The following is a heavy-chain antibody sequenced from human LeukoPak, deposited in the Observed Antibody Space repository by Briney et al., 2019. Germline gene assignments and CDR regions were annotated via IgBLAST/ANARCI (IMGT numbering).Heavy chain of an antibody. CDR2: ISWNSGSI. J-gene: IGHJ4*02. CDR3: ARSRHSYDSSGFPHY. Sequence: GGSLRLSYAASGFTFDDYAMHWVRQAPGKGLEWVSGISWNSGSIGYADSVKGRFTISRDNAKNSLYLQMNSLRAEDTALYYCARSRHSYDSSGFPHYWGQGTLVTVSS. V-gene: IGHV3-9*01. CDR1: GFTFDDYA. D-gene: IGHD3-22*01.